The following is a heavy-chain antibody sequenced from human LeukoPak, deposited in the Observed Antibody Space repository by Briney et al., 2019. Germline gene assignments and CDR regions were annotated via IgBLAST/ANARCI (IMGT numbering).Heavy chain of an antibody. CDR1: GGSFSGYY. CDR2: INHSGST. D-gene: IGHD5-18*01. Sequence: PSETLSLTCAVYGGSFSGYYWSWIRQPPGKGLEWIGEINHSGSTNYNPSLKSRVTISVDTSKNQFSPKLSSVTAADTTVYYCARAPERWYSYGSYTYYYMDVWGKGTTVTVSS. V-gene: IGHV4-34*01. CDR3: ARAPERWYSYGSYTYYYMDV. J-gene: IGHJ6*03.